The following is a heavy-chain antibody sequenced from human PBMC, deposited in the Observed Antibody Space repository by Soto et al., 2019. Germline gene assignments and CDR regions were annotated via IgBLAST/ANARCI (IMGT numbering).Heavy chain of an antibody. CDR1: GFTFSSYG. CDR3: ARDTSDEGPYSGYDGNWFDP. D-gene: IGHD5-12*01. V-gene: IGHV3-30*03. Sequence: GGSLRLSCAASGFTFSSYGMHWVRQAPGKGLEWVAVISYDGSNKYYADSVKGRFTISRDNSKNALYLQMNSLRAEDTAVYYCARDTSDEGPYSGYDGNWFDPWGQGTLVTVSS. CDR2: ISYDGSNK. J-gene: IGHJ5*02.